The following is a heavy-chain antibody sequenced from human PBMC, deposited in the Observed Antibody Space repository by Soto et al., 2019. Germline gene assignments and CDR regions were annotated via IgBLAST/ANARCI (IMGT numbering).Heavy chain of an antibody. V-gene: IGHV2-5*02. CDR2: IYWDDDK. J-gene: IGHJ4*02. CDR1: GFSLITSGVG. Sequence: QITLKEAGPTLVKPTQTLTLTCSFSGFSLITSGVGVGGIRQPPGKALEWLALIYWDDDKGYSTSLKSRLTITKDTSKNQVVLTMTNMDPADTATYYCAHTMAPRIFDYWGQGTLVTVSS. CDR3: AHTMAPRIFDY.